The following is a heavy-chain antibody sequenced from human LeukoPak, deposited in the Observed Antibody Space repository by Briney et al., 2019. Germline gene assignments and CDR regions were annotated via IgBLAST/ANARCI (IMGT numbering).Heavy chain of an antibody. D-gene: IGHD3-22*01. V-gene: IGHV3-23*01. CDR3: AKIHYYDSSGGFDY. CDR2: ISGSGGRT. CDR1: GFTFSSYG. Sequence: AGGSLRLSCAASGFTFSSYGMSWVRQAPWRGLDWVSYISGSGGRTSYADSVKGRFTISRDNSKNTLYLQMNSLRAEDTAVYYCAKIHYYDSSGGFDYWGQGTLVTVSS. J-gene: IGHJ4*02.